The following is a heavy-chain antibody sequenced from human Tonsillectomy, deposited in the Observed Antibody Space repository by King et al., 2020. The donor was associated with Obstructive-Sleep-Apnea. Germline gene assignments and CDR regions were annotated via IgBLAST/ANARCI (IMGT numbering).Heavy chain of an antibody. CDR1: GYTFTSYG. Sequence: VQLVESGAEVKKPGASVKVSCKASGYTFTSYGISWVRQAPGQGLEWMGWISAYNGNTNYAQKLQGRVTMTTDTSTSTAYMELRSLRSDDTAVYYCARDRRPWGSGTLLYGMDVWGQGTTVTVSS. CDR3: ARDRRPWGSGTLLYGMDV. J-gene: IGHJ6*02. CDR2: ISAYNGNT. D-gene: IGHD3-16*01. V-gene: IGHV1-18*04.